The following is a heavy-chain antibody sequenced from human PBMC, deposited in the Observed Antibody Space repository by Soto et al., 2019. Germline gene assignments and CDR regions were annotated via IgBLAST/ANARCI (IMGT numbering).Heavy chain of an antibody. V-gene: IGHV1-18*01. Sequence: ASVKVSWKASGYTFTSYGISWVRQAPGQGREWMGWISAYNCNTNNAQKPQCRVTLTTNSSTSTAYMELRSMRSDDTAVYYCARVEWIQLWFVGNWFDPWGQGTMVTVYS. D-gene: IGHD5-18*01. J-gene: IGHJ5*02. CDR3: ARVEWIQLWFVGNWFDP. CDR1: GYTFTSYG. CDR2: ISAYNCNT.